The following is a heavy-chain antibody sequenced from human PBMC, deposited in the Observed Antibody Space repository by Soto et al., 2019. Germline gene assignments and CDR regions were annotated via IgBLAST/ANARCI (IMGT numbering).Heavy chain of an antibody. D-gene: IGHD5-12*01. CDR2: ISSSTSYM. CDR3: ARFRRDGYNLDY. J-gene: IGHJ4*02. V-gene: IGHV3-21*01. Sequence: EVQLVESGGGLVKPGGSLRLSCAASGFTFSSYSMNWVRQAPGKGLAWVSSISSSTSYMYYADSVKGRFTISRDNARNSLYLQMNSLRAEDTAVYYCARFRRDGYNLDYWGQGTLVTVSS. CDR1: GFTFSSYS.